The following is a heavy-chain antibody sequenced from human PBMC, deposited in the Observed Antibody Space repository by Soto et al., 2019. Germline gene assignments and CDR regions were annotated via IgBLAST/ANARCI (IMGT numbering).Heavy chain of an antibody. J-gene: IGHJ6*03. D-gene: IGHD3-3*01. CDR2: MNPNSGNT. CDR1: GYTFTSYD. V-gene: IGHV1-8*01. Sequence: ASVKVSCKASGYTFTSYDINWVRQATGQGLEWMGWMNPNSGNTGYAQKFQGRVTMTRNTSISTAYMELSSLRSEDTAVYYCARVPTRITIFGVVPRYYMDVWGKGTTVTVSS. CDR3: ARVPTRITIFGVVPRYYMDV.